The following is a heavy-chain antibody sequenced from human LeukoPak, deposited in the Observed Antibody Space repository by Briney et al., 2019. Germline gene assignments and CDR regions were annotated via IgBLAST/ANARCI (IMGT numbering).Heavy chain of an antibody. CDR3: ARDETYSYGFLGNDAFDI. J-gene: IGHJ3*02. V-gene: IGHV3-21*01. D-gene: IGHD5-18*01. CDR1: GFTFSSYS. CDR2: ISSSSSYI. Sequence: PGGSLRLSCAASGFTFSSYSVNWVRQAPGKGLEWVSSISSSSSYIYYADSVKGRFTISRDNAKNSLYLQMNSLRAEDTAVYYCARDETYSYGFLGNDAFDIWGQGTMVTVSS.